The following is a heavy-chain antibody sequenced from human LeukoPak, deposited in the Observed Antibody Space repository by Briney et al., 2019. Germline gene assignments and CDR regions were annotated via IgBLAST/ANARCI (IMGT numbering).Heavy chain of an antibody. J-gene: IGHJ4*02. D-gene: IGHD3-9*01. V-gene: IGHV3-33*08. CDR2: IWYDASNK. CDR3: ATDISTHYFGS. Sequence: GGSLRLSCAASGFTFSSYAMHWVRRVPGKGLEWVTFIWYDASNKYYAESVKGRFTISRDNSRNTVFLQMNSLRAEDTAIYYCATDISTHYFGSWGQGTLVTVSS. CDR1: GFTFSSYA.